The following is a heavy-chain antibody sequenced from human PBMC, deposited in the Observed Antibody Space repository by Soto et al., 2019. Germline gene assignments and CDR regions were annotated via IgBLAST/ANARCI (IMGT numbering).Heavy chain of an antibody. D-gene: IGHD3-22*01. Sequence: PSETLSLTCAVSGGSISSGGNSWSWFRQPPGKGLEWIGYIYYRGSTYYNPSLKSRVTISVDRSKNQFSLKLSSVAAADTAVYYCARSSGYSPYYFDYWGQGTLVTVSS. CDR2: IYYRGST. J-gene: IGHJ4*02. V-gene: IGHV4-30-2*01. CDR3: ARSSGYSPYYFDY. CDR1: GGSISSGGNS.